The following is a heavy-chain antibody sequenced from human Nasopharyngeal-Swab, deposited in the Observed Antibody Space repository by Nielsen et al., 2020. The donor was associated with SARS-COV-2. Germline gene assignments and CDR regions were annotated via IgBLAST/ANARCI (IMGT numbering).Heavy chain of an antibody. J-gene: IGHJ4*02. CDR1: GFTFSSFG. CDR2: IAHDASNE. CDR3: ARDAPAHYGAFY. D-gene: IGHD4-17*01. Sequence: GESLKLSCAASGFTFSSFGMHWVRQAPGKGLEWVAFIAHDASNEYYGDSVKGRFTISRDSSKNTLYLQMDSLRGEDTAVYYCARDAPAHYGAFYWGQGTLVTVSS. V-gene: IGHV3-30*03.